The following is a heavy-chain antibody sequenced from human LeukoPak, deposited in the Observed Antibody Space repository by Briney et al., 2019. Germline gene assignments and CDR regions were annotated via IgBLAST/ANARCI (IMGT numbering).Heavy chain of an antibody. J-gene: IGHJ6*02. D-gene: IGHD3-22*01. CDR2: ISWNSGSI. V-gene: IGHV3-9*01. Sequence: GGSLRLSCAASGFTFDDYAMHWVRQAPGKGLEWVSGISWNSGSIGYADSVKGRFTISRDNAKNSLYPQMNSLRAEDTALYYCAKDLYDSSGYYYVDYYYYGMDVWGQGTTVTVSS. CDR1: GFTFDDYA. CDR3: AKDLYDSSGYYYVDYYYYGMDV.